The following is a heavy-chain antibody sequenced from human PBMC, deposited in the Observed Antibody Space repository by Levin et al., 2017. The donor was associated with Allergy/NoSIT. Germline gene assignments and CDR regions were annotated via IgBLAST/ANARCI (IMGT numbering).Heavy chain of an antibody. D-gene: IGHD2-15*01. CDR2: ISGSGGTT. V-gene: IGHV3-23*01. J-gene: IGHJ4*02. Sequence: GGSLRLSCAASGFTFSSDVMSWVRQAPGKGLEWVSGISGSGGTTYYADSVKGRFTISRDNSKNMLSLQMNSLRAEDTALYYCAKGSYCSAGTCDSRLGYWGQGTLVTVSS. CDR1: GFTFSSDV. CDR3: AKGSYCSAGTCDSRLGY.